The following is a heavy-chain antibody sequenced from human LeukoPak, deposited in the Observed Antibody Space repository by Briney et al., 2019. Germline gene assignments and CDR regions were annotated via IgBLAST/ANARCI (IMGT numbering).Heavy chain of an antibody. D-gene: IGHD3-9*01. CDR1: GFIFGVYG. V-gene: IGHV3-20*04. CDR3: ARVLGYTDGSPYY. J-gene: IGHJ4*02. Sequence: GGSLRLSCGASGFIFGVYGLTWVRQAPGQGLEWVCSINRNGGRTSYADSVKGRFTISRDNAKNSLYLQMNSLRAEDSALFFCARVLGYTDGSPYYWGQGTPVTVSP. CDR2: INRNGGRT.